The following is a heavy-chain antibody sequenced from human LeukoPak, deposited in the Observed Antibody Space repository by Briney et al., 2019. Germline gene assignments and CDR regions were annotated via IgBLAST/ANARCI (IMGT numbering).Heavy chain of an antibody. V-gene: IGHV4-34*01. CDR2: INHSGST. Sequence: PSETLSLTCAVYGGSFSGYYWRWIRQPPGKGLEWIGEINHSGSTNYNPSLKSRVTISVDTSKNQFSLKLSSVTAADTAVYYCASVYYDFWSGYSGPDYWGQGTLVTVSS. D-gene: IGHD3-3*01. J-gene: IGHJ4*02. CDR3: ASVYYDFWSGYSGPDY. CDR1: GGSFSGYY.